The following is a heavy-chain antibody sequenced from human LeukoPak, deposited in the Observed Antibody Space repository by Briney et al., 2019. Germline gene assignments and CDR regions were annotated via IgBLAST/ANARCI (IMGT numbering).Heavy chain of an antibody. CDR2: MNPNSGNT. Sequence: ASVKVSCKASGYTFTGYYMHWVRQAPGQGLEWMGWMNPNSGNTGYAQKFQGRVTITRNTSISTAYMELSSLRSEDPAVYYCARRGDSSGYYHIENWFDPWGQGTLVTVSS. CDR1: GYTFTGYY. V-gene: IGHV1-8*03. CDR3: ARRGDSSGYYHIENWFDP. J-gene: IGHJ5*02. D-gene: IGHD3-22*01.